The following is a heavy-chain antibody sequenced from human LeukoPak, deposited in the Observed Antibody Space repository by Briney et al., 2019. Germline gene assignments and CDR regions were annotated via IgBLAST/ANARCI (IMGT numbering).Heavy chain of an antibody. V-gene: IGHV3-48*02. D-gene: IGHD6-6*01. CDR1: GFTVSSNY. CDR3: ARNPASIGDY. J-gene: IGHJ4*02. Sequence: PGGSLRLSCAASGFTVSSNYMSWVRQAPGKGLEWVSLINRGSEIIYYADSVKGRFTVSRDNAKNSLYLQMNSLSDEDTAVYYCARNPASIGDYLGQGTVVTVSS. CDR2: INRGSEII.